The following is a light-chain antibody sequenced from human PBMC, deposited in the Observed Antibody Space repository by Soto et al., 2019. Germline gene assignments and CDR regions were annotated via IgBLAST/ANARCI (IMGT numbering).Light chain of an antibody. J-gene: IGLJ2*01. Sequence: QSVLTQPASVSGSPGQSITISCTGTSSDVGGYNYVSWYQQHPGKAPKLMIYDVSHWPSGVSDRFSGSKSGNTASLTISGLQAEDEATYYCSSYTSSSTLVFGGGTKLTVL. CDR1: SSDVGGYNY. V-gene: IGLV2-14*03. CDR3: SSYTSSSTLV. CDR2: DVS.